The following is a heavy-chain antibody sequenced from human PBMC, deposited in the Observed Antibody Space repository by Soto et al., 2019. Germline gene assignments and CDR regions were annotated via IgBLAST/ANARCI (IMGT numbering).Heavy chain of an antibody. CDR3: ATDQSYGVTIFGVVINAGGFAP. V-gene: IGHV1-24*01. Sequence: ASVKVSCKVSGYTLTELSMHWVRQAPGKGLEWMGGFDPEDGETIYAQKFQGRVTMTEDTSTDTAYMELSCLRSEDTAVYYCATDQSYGVTIFGVVINAGGFAPWGQGTLVTVSS. CDR2: FDPEDGET. D-gene: IGHD3-3*01. J-gene: IGHJ5*02. CDR1: GYTLTELS.